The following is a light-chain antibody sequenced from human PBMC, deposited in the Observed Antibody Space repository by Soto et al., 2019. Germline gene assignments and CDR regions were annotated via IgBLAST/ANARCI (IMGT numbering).Light chain of an antibody. Sequence: EIVLTQSPATLSLSPGNRATLSCRASQSVSGYLAWHQQKPGQAPRLLIYDASNRATGIPARFSGSGSGTDFTLTLTSLEPEDFAVYYCQQRSNWPSTFGGGTKVEI. CDR2: DAS. CDR3: QQRSNWPST. CDR1: QSVSGY. V-gene: IGKV3-11*01. J-gene: IGKJ4*01.